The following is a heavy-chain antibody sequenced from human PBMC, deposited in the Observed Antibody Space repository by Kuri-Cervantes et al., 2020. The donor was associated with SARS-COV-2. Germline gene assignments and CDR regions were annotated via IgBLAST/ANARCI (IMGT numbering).Heavy chain of an antibody. CDR1: GGGFSTSA. Sequence: SVKVSCKASGGGFSTSAINWVRQAPGQGLEWMGNIIPLFATPNYAQKFQGRVTITADELTSTVYMGFSSLRVQDTAVYYCARVQSATGTQFFFDYWGQGTLVTVSS. CDR3: ARVQSATGTQFFFDY. J-gene: IGHJ4*02. CDR2: IIPLFATP. D-gene: IGHD1-1*01. V-gene: IGHV1-69*13.